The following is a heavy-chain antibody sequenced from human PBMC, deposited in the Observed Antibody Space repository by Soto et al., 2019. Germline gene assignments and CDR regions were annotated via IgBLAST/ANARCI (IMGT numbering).Heavy chain of an antibody. J-gene: IGHJ4*02. Sequence: PGGSLRLSCAASGFTFSNYAINWVRQSPGKGLEWVSVISGSAGSTYYADSVKGRFTITRDNSKNTLYLQMNSLRAEDTAVYYCAKAGGAAGTVDYFDYRGQGXLVTVYS. CDR2: ISGSAGST. V-gene: IGHV3-23*01. D-gene: IGHD6-13*01. CDR1: GFTFSNYA. CDR3: AKAGGAAGTVDYFDY.